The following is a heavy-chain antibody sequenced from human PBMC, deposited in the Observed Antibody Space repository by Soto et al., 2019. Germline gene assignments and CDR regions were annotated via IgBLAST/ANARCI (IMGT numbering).Heavy chain of an antibody. V-gene: IGHV4-31*03. D-gene: IGHD2-21*01. CDR1: GGSISSSSYY. Sequence: SETLSLTCPFSGGSISSSSYYWYWIRQHPGKGLEWIGYIYYSGTTYYNPSLKSRVTISVDTSKNQFSLKLSSVTAADTAVYYCAASCVACGGFNYYGMDVWGQGTTVTVSS. J-gene: IGHJ6*02. CDR2: IYYSGTT. CDR3: AASCVACGGFNYYGMDV.